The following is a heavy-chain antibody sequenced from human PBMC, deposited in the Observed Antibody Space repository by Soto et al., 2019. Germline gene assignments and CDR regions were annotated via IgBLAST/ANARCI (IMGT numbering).Heavy chain of an antibody. CDR2: IIPIFGTA. D-gene: IGHD3-22*01. CDR3: ARVQRGYYDSSGYYFPYYFDY. Sequence: SVKVSCKASGGTFSSYAISWVRQAPGQGLEWMGGIIPIFGTANYAQKFQGRVTITADESTSTAYMELSSLRSEDTAVYYCARVQRGYYDSSGYYFPYYFDYWGQGTLVTVSS. V-gene: IGHV1-69*13. CDR1: GGTFSSYA. J-gene: IGHJ4*02.